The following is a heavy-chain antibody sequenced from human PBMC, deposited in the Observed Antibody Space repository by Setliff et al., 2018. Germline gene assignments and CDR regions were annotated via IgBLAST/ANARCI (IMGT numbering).Heavy chain of an antibody. V-gene: IGHV4-34*01. CDR3: ARGRNIAIRLLDS. CDR2: INHSGTT. D-gene: IGHD6-6*01. J-gene: IGHJ4*02. CDR1: GGTFTYYY. Sequence: PSETLSLTCAASGGTFTYYYWTWIRQAPGKGLEWIGEINHSGTTNYTPSLKSRVTISIDTSKNQFSLNMRSVTAADTAIYYCARGRNIAIRLLDSWGRGNLVTVSS.